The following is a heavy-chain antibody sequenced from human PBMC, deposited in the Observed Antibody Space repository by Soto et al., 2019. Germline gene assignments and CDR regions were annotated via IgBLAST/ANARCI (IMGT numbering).Heavy chain of an antibody. D-gene: IGHD6-19*01. V-gene: IGHV3-30-3*01. J-gene: IGHJ4*02. CDR1: GFSFSSYA. Sequence: QVQLVESGGGVVQPGRSLRLSCAVSGFSFSSYAMFWVRQAPGKGLEWVAIISFDGINKYYADSVKGRFTISKDNSKNTLHLEMNSLRAEDTAMYYCARGYISGSFDYFDHWGQGTLVTVSS. CDR2: ISFDGINK. CDR3: ARGYISGSFDYFDH.